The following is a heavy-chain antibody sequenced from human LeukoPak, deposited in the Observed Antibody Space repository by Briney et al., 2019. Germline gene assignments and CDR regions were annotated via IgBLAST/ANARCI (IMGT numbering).Heavy chain of an antibody. D-gene: IGHD3-10*01. CDR3: AREEGEWFGELILPFEY. CDR1: GFTFSNYN. CDR2: ISYDGSNK. Sequence: GGSLRLSCAASGFTFSNYNMHWVRQAPGKGLEWVAVISYDGSNKYYADSVKGRFTISRDNSKNTLYLQMNSLRAEDTAVYYCAREEGEWFGELILPFEYWGQGTLVTVSS. V-gene: IGHV3-30*03. J-gene: IGHJ4*02.